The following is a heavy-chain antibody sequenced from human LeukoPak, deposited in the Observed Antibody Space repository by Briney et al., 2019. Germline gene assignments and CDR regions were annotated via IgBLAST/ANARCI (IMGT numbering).Heavy chain of an antibody. J-gene: IGHJ4*02. CDR3: ARTVVVTAIHYFDY. CDR1: GDSISSYY. CDR2: IYTSGST. V-gene: IGHV4-4*09. Sequence: SETLSLTCAVSGDSISSYYWSWIRQPPGKGLEWIGYIYTSGSTNYNPSLESRVTISVDTSKNHFSLKLSSVTAADTAVYYCARTVVVTAIHYFDYWGQGTLVTVSS. D-gene: IGHD2-21*02.